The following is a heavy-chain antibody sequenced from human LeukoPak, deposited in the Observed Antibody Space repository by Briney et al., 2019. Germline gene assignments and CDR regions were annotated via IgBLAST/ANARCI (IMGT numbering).Heavy chain of an antibody. Sequence: ASVKVSCKASGYTFTSYGISWVRQAPGQGLEWMGWISAYNGNTNYAQKLQGRVTMTTDTSTSTAYMELSSLRSEDTAVYYCAREKSYYDSSGYCDYWGQGTLVTVSS. D-gene: IGHD3-22*01. CDR1: GYTFTSYG. J-gene: IGHJ4*02. V-gene: IGHV1-18*01. CDR3: AREKSYYDSSGYCDY. CDR2: ISAYNGNT.